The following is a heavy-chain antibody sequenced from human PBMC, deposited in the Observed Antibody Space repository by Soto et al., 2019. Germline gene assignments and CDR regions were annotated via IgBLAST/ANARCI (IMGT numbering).Heavy chain of an antibody. CDR2: IYSGGNT. J-gene: IGHJ3*02. CDR1: GFSVSNNF. CDR3: ARDPGKNLI. V-gene: IGHV3-66*01. Sequence: EVQLVESGGGLVQPGGSLRLSCAVSGFSVSNNFLSWVRQAPGKGLEWVSLIYSGGNTYYADSVKGRFTISRDNSKNTVYLQMNNLRAEDTAVYYCARDPGKNLIWGQGTMVTVSS.